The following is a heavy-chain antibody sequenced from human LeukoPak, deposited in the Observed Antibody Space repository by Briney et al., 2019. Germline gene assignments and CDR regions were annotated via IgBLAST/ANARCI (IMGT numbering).Heavy chain of an antibody. CDR2: IYYSGST. Sequence: PSETLSLTCAVYGGSFSSYYWGWIRQPPGKGLEWIGNIYYSGSTYYNPSLKSRVTISLDTSKNQFSLKLSSVTAADTAVYYCARPDDGAFDFWGQGTMVTVST. CDR3: ARPDDGAFDF. J-gene: IGHJ3*01. V-gene: IGHV4-39*01. CDR1: GGSFSSYY. D-gene: IGHD5-24*01.